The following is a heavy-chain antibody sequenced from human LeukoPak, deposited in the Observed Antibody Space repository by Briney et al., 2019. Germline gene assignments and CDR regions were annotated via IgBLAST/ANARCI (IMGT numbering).Heavy chain of an antibody. Sequence: ASVKVSCKASGYTFTGYYMHWVRQAPGQGLEWMGRINPNSGGTNYAQKFQGRVTMTRDTSISTAYMELSRLRSDDTAVYYCASWDYVWGSYRLERWFDPWGQGTLVTVSS. CDR3: ASWDYVWGSYRLERWFDP. V-gene: IGHV1-2*06. J-gene: IGHJ5*02. D-gene: IGHD3-16*02. CDR2: INPNSGGT. CDR1: GYTFTGYY.